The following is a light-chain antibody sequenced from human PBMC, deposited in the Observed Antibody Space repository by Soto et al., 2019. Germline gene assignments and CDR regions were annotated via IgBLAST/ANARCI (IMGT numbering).Light chain of an antibody. CDR2: GAS. J-gene: IGKJ5*01. Sequence: EIVLMQSPGTLSLSPGERATLSCRASQSVTSTYLGWYQQKPGQAPRLLIYGASSRATGIPDRFSGSGSGTDFTLTISRLEPEDFAVYYCQQYVSPPITFGQGTRLEIK. CDR3: QQYVSPPIT. CDR1: QSVTSTY. V-gene: IGKV3-20*01.